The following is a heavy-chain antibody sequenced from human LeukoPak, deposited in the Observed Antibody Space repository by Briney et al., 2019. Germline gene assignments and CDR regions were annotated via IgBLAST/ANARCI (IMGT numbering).Heavy chain of an antibody. CDR2: MFHSGST. J-gene: IGHJ4*02. D-gene: IGHD1-20*01. Sequence: SETRSLTCTVSGYSISSGYYWGWIRQPPGKGLEWIGSMFHSGSTYYNPSLKSRVTMSVDTSKNQFSLKLSSVTAADTAVYYCARVRYNWNRDFDYWGQGTLVTVSS. CDR1: GYSISSGYY. CDR3: ARVRYNWNRDFDY. V-gene: IGHV4-38-2*02.